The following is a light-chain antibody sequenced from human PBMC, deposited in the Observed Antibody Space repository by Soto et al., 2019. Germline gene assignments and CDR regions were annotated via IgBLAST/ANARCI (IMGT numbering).Light chain of an antibody. CDR2: GAS. CDR3: QQYGTSRT. CDR1: QSVSSNY. Sequence: EIVLTQSPGTLSLSPGERATLSCRASQSVSSNYLAWYQQTPGQAPRLLIYGASSRATGIPDRFSGSGSGTDFTLTISRLEPEDFAVYYCQQYGTSRTFGQGTKVEIK. J-gene: IGKJ1*01. V-gene: IGKV3-20*01.